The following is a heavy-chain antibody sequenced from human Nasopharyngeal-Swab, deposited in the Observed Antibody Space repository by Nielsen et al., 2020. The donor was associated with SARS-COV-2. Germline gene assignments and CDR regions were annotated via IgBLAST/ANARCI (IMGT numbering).Heavy chain of an antibody. J-gene: IGHJ2*01. CDR3: TRVSGHWYFDL. V-gene: IGHV3-49*03. CDR2: IRSKAYGGTT. CDR1: GFTFGDYA. Sequence: GESLKISCTASGFTFGDYAMSWFRQALGKGLEWVGFIRSKAYGGTTEYAASVKGRFTISRDDSKSIAYLQMNSLKTEDTAVYYCTRVSGHWYFDLWGRGTLVTVSS.